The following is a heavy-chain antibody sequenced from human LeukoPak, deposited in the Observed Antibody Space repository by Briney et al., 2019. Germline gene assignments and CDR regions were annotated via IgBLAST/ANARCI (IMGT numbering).Heavy chain of an antibody. V-gene: IGHV3-23*01. Sequence: GGSLRLSCAASGLTFSSYAMSWVRQATGKGLEWVSAISGSGGSTYYADSVKGRFTISRDNSKNTLYLQMNGLRAEDTAVYYCAKDSSPIYALWFGESYYFDYWGQGTLVTVSS. J-gene: IGHJ4*02. CDR2: ISGSGGST. CDR3: AKDSSPIYALWFGESYYFDY. D-gene: IGHD3-10*01. CDR1: GLTFSSYA.